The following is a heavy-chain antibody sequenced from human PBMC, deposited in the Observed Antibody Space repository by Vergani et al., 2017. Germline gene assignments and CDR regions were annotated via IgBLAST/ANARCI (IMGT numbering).Heavy chain of an antibody. D-gene: IGHD2-15*01. V-gene: IGHV1-69*01. CDR3: AREADVVVVFGP. Sequence: QVQLVQSGAEVKKPGSSMSVSCKASGYTFRDYVINWVRQAPGQGLEWMGGIIPMYGRANYAPKFQDRVTISADEFTSTVYLDLSSLRSEDAAVYYRAREADVVVVFGPWGQGTLVIVSS. J-gene: IGHJ5*02. CDR2: IIPMYGRA. CDR1: GYTFRDYV.